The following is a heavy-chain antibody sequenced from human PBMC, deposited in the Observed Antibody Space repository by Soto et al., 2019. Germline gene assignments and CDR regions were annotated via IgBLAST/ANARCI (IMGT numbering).Heavy chain of an antibody. CDR3: ARNCSGTMCINY. V-gene: IGHV3-23*01. J-gene: IGHJ4*02. CDR2: ISGSGGST. CDR1: GFTFSSYA. D-gene: IGHD2-2*01. Sequence: PGGSLRLSCAASGFTFSSYAMSWVRQAPGKGLEWVSAISGSGGSTYYTDSVKGRFTISRDNSKNTLYLQINSLRAEDTAVYYCARNCSGTMCINYWGQGTLVTVSS.